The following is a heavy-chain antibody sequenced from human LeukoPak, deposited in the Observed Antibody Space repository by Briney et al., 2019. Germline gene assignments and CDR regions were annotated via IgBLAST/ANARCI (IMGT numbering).Heavy chain of an antibody. V-gene: IGHV4-61*02. J-gene: IGHJ5*02. CDR2: IDSSVST. CDR3: ARSSGYDSGWFDP. D-gene: IGHD5-12*01. Sequence: XRRXXGKGLEGIGRIDSSVSTNYNPSLKRLITKTVDTTKNQSSLKLSSVTPADTAVYYCARSSGYDSGWFDPWGQGTLVTVSS.